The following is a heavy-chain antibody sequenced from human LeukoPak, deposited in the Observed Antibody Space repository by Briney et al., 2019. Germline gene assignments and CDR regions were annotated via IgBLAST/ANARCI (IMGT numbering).Heavy chain of an antibody. V-gene: IGHV3-30-3*01. D-gene: IGHD1-14*01. CDR3: VRELSRNYYFDY. CDR2: ISYDGSNK. J-gene: IGHJ4*02. Sequence: GGSLRLSCAASGFTFSSYAMHWVRQAPGKGLEWVAVISYDGSNKYYADSVKGRYTISRDNSKNTLYLQMNSLRAEDTAVYYCVRELSRNYYFDYWGQGTLVTVSS. CDR1: GFTFSSYA.